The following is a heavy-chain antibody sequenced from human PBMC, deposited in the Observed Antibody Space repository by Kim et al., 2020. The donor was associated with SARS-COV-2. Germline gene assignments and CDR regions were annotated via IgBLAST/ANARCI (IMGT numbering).Heavy chain of an antibody. CDR1: GGSISSGSYY. V-gene: IGHV4-61*02. CDR3: ARGEITMIDY. D-gene: IGHD3-22*01. Sequence: SETLSLTCTVSGGSISSGSYYWSWIRQPAGKGLEWIGRIYTSGSTNYNPSLKSRVTISVDTSKNQFSLKLSSVTAADTAVYYCARGEITMIDYWGQGTLVTVSS. J-gene: IGHJ4*02. CDR2: IYTSGST.